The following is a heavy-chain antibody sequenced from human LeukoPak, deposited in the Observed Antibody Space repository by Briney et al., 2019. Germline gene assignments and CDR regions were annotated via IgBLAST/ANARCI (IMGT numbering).Heavy chain of an antibody. CDR2: NNTDSSDI. V-gene: IGHV3-21*05. CDR1: GFTFSRYA. J-gene: IGHJ4*02. Sequence: GGSLRLSCAASGFTFSRYAMNWVRQAPGKGLEWFSYNNTDSSDIHYAYSVKGRFTISRDNARNTLYLQLSSLRAEDSAVYYCARDRFQRGLIDSWGQGTLVTVSS. D-gene: IGHD2-2*01. CDR3: ARDRFQRGLIDS.